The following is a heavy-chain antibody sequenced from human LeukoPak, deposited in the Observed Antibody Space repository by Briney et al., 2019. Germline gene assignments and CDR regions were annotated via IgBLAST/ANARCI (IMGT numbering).Heavy chain of an antibody. V-gene: IGHV4-59*11. CDR1: GGSLSNHY. CDR3: ARFSSGCTTASCYLTY. CDR2: IFSTGTT. Sequence: SETLSLTCTVSGGSLSNHYWSWIRQPPGKGLELLGHIFSTGTTFYNPSLISRVSISLDTSRNQYFLRLTSVTTADTALYYCARFSSGCTTASCYLTYWGQGILVTVSP. J-gene: IGHJ4*02. D-gene: IGHD2-2*01.